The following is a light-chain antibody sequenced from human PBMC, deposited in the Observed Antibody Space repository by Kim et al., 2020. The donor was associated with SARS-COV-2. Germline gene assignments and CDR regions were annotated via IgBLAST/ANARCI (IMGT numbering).Light chain of an antibody. CDR3: QQYGGSPWT. Sequence: APGERATLSCRASHGVSGSYLAWYQQTPGQAPRLLIYAASTRAADIPDRFSGSGSETDFTLTISRLDPEDFAMYYCQQYGGSPWTFGQGTRVDIK. CDR1: HGVSGSY. V-gene: IGKV3-20*01. J-gene: IGKJ1*01. CDR2: AAS.